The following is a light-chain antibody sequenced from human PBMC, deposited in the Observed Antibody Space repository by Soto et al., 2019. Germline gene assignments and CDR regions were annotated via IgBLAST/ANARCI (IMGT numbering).Light chain of an antibody. J-gene: IGKJ5*01. Sequence: EIVMTQSPATPSVSPGERATLSCRASQSVSSNLAWYQQKPGQAPRLLIYGASTRATGIPARFSGSGSGTEFTLTISSLQSEDFAVYYCQQYNNWPSSITFGQGTRLEIK. V-gene: IGKV3-15*01. CDR1: QSVSSN. CDR3: QQYNNWPSSIT. CDR2: GAS.